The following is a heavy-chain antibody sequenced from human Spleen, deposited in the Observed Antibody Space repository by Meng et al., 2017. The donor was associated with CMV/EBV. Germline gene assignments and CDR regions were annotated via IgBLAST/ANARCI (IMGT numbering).Heavy chain of an antibody. J-gene: IGHJ4*02. CDR3: ATSLLWFGAGDDY. V-gene: IGHV4-39*07. D-gene: IGHD3-10*01. Sequence: SETLSLTCTVSGGSISSSRYYWGWIRQPPGKGLEWIGNIYYSGSTYYNPSLNSRVTISVDTSKNQFSLKLSSVTAADTAVYYCATSLLWFGAGDDYWGQGMLVTVS. CDR1: GGSISSSRYY. CDR2: IYYSGST.